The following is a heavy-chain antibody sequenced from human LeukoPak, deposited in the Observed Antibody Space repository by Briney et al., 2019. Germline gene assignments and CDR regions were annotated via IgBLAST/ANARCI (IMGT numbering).Heavy chain of an antibody. CDR1: GGSMLNNY. V-gene: IGHV4-4*07. J-gene: IGHJ4*02. CDR3: ARDSHWGVPFDY. CDR2: MYTSGST. Sequence: SGTLSLTCVVSGGSMLNNYWNWLRQPAGKGLEWIGRMYTSGSTDYNPSLESRVTMSVDTSKNQFSLKMNSVTAADTAVYYCARDSHWGVPFDYWGQGTLVTVSS. D-gene: IGHD7-27*01.